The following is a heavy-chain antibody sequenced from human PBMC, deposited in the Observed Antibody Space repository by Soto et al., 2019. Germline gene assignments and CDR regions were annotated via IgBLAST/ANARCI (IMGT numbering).Heavy chain of an antibody. D-gene: IGHD3-10*01. J-gene: IGHJ3*02. CDR2: IGTAGDT. CDR3: ARDRSTGAFDI. CDR1: GFTFSSYD. Sequence: GGSLRLCCAASGFTFSSYDMHWVRQATGKGLEWVSAIGTAGDTYYPGSVKGRFTISRENAKNSLYLQMNSLRAGDTAVYYCARDRSTGAFDIWGQGTMVTVSS. V-gene: IGHV3-13*01.